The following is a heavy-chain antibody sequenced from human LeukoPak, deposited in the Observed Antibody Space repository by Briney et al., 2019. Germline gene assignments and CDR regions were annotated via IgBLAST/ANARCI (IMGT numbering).Heavy chain of an antibody. Sequence: ASVKVSCKASGYTFTHYYMHWVRQAPGQGLEWMGWINPNSGGTSFAQKFLGRVTMTRDTSISTAYMELSRLRSDDTAGYYCARCVTATQAYYYYGMDVGGQGTTVTVSS. CDR2: INPNSGGT. CDR1: GYTFTHYY. V-gene: IGHV1-2*02. J-gene: IGHJ6*02. CDR3: ARCVTATQAYYYYGMDV. D-gene: IGHD1/OR15-1a*01.